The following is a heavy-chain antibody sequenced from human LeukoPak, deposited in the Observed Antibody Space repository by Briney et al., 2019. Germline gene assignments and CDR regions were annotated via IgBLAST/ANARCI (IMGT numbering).Heavy chain of an antibody. CDR1: GGSVSSYY. V-gene: IGHV4-59*02. J-gene: IGHJ3*02. D-gene: IGHD1-26*01. CDR2: IYYSGST. CDR3: ARVRLSGTYLDAFDI. Sequence: SETLSLTCTVSGGSVSSYYWSWIRQPPGKGLEWIGYIYYSGSTNYNPSLRSRVTISVDTSKNQFSLKLNSITTADTAVYYCARVRLSGTYLDAFDIWGQGTMVTVSS.